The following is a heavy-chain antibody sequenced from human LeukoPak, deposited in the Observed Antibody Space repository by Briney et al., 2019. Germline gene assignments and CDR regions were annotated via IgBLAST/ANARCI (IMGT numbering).Heavy chain of an antibody. J-gene: IGHJ4*02. CDR3: ARGFILTGYWSFFDY. CDR1: GGSISSYY. D-gene: IGHD3-9*01. Sequence: SETLSLTCTVSGGSISSYYWSWIRQPPGKGLEWIGYIYYSGSTNYNPSLKSRVTISVDTSKNQFSLKLSSVTAADTAVYYCARGFILTGYWSFFDYWGQGTLVTVSS. CDR2: IYYSGST. V-gene: IGHV4-59*12.